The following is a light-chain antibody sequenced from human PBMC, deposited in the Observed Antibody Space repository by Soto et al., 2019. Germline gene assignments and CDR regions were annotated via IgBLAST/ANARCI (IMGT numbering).Light chain of an antibody. CDR3: QQYGSSSWT. CDR2: GAS. V-gene: IGKV3-20*01. J-gene: IGKJ1*01. Sequence: VLTQSPATLSLSPGERVTLPCRASQSIRNYLAWYQQRPGQAPRLLIYGASSRATGIPDRFSGSGSGTEFTLTISRLEPEDVAVYYCQQYGSSSWTFGQGTKVDIK. CDR1: QSIRNY.